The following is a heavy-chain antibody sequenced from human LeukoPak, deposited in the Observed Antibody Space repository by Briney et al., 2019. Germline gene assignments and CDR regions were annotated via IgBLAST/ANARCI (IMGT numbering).Heavy chain of an antibody. D-gene: IGHD5-12*01. CDR1: GFTFSTSW. Sequence: SGGSLRLSCAASGFTFSTSWMNWVRQAPGRGLEWVANIKEDGSEEYYVDSVKGRFTISRDNARKSLYLQMNSLRVEDTAVYYRARGYSGYEFGYWGQGTLVTVSS. CDR2: IKEDGSEE. J-gene: IGHJ4*02. V-gene: IGHV3-7*04. CDR3: ARGYSGYEFGY.